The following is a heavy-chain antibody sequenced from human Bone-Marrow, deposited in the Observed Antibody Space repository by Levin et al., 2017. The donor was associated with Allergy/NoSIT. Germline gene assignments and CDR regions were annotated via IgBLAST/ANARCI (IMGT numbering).Heavy chain of an antibody. D-gene: IGHD3-10*01. V-gene: IGHV4-34*01. Sequence: SETLSLTCAVSGAPFGAYHWSWIRQPPGKALEWIGEINHSGSTNYNPSFKSRITISQDTSKKQFSLRLNSVTAAATAVYYCARGVFEFDSGSYYNSGFQHWGQGTLVTVSS. J-gene: IGHJ1*01. CDR1: GAPFGAYH. CDR3: ARGVFEFDSGSYYNSGFQH. CDR2: INHSGST.